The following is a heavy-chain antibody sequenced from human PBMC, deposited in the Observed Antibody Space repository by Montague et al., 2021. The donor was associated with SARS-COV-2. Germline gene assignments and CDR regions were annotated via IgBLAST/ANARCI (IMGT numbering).Heavy chain of an antibody. CDR2: IYYTGST. CDR1: GGSISSPDYY. D-gene: IGHD2-8*01. CDR3: ARQLPSYCATNKCYPCCLDG. V-gene: IGHV4-39*01. Sequence: SETLSLTCTVSGGSISSPDYYWGWIRQSPGKGLEWIGSIYYTGSTYYNPSLRSRVSFSMDTSKKHFSLSLSSVTVADTAVYFCARQLPSYCATNKCYPCCLDGWGQGALVTVSS. J-gene: IGHJ4*03.